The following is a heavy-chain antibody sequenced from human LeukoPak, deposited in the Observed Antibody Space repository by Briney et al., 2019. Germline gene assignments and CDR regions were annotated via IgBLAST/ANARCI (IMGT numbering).Heavy chain of an antibody. J-gene: IGHJ4*02. CDR1: GGTFSSYA. CDR3: ATTYGIAARPPPIVYSSSWYRGWYFDY. V-gene: IGHV1-69*04. Sequence: ASVKVSCKASGGTFSSYAISWVRQAPGQGLEWMGRIIPILGIANYAQKFQGRVTITADKSTSTAYMELSSLRSEDTAVYYCATTYGIAARPPPIVYSSSWYRGWYFDYWGQGTLVTVSS. D-gene: IGHD6-13*01. CDR2: IIPILGIA.